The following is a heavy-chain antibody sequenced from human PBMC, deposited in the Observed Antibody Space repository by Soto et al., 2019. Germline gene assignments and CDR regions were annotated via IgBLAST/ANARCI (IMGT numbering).Heavy chain of an antibody. CDR2: INSDGST. J-gene: IGHJ4*02. CDR3: ARSGYSVAWGY. D-gene: IGHD5-18*01. V-gene: IGHV3-53*01. CDR1: GFLVNSAY. Sequence: EVHLVESGGGLIPPGGSLRLSCAASGFLVNSAYMTWVRQAPGKGLEWLSMINSDGSTLYAESVKGRFTISRENSKNRLDLQMNSLRAEDTAMYYCARSGYSVAWGYWGQGTLVIVTS.